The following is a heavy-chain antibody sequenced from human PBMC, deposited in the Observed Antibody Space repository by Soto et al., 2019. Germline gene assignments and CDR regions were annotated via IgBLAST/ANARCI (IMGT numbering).Heavy chain of an antibody. D-gene: IGHD3-10*01. V-gene: IGHV4-34*01. CDR1: GGSFSGYY. CDR2: INHSGST. Sequence: SETLSLTCAVYGGSFSGYYWSWIRQPPGKGLEWIGEINHSGSTNYNPSLKSRVTISVDTSKNQFSLKLSSVTAADTAVYYCVRGGYYGSGSYYNLGYWGQGTLVTVSS. J-gene: IGHJ4*02. CDR3: VRGGYYGSGSYYNLGY.